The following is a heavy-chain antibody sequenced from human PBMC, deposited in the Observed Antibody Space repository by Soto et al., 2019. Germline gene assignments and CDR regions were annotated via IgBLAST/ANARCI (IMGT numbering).Heavy chain of an antibody. D-gene: IGHD1-26*01. Sequence: QVQLQQSGPGLVKTSETLSLACSVSGGSVSSDGYYWNWIRQPPGKGLEWIGYNHIRGRTNYNPSLGSRVAISLYTSKNQFSLTLTSLTAADTAIYYCARLLDINSGPLASWGQGTLVTVSS. J-gene: IGHJ5*02. V-gene: IGHV4-61*08. CDR2: NHIRGRT. CDR3: ARLLDINSGPLAS. CDR1: GGSVSSDGYY.